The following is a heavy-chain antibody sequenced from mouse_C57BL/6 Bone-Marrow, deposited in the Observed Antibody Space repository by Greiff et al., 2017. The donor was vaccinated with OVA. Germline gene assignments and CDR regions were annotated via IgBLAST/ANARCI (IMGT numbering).Heavy chain of an antibody. J-gene: IGHJ4*01. V-gene: IGHV1-18*01. CDR1: GYTFTDYN. Sequence: VHVKQSGPELVKPGASVKIPCKASGYTFTDYNMDWVKQSHGKSLEWIGDINPNNGGTIYNQKFKGKATLTVDKSSSTAYMELRSPTSEDTAVYYCARGVLRTRDAMDYWGQGTSVTVSS. CDR3: ARGVLRTRDAMDY. D-gene: IGHD1-1*01. CDR2: INPNNGGT.